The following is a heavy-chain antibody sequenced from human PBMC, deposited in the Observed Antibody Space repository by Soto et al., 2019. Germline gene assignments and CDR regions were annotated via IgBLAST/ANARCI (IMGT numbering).Heavy chain of an antibody. J-gene: IGHJ4*02. V-gene: IGHV5-51*01. CDR3: ARGGVSTRTFDY. Sequence: GESLKISCKGSGYNFAGYWIAWVRQMPGKGLESMGIIYPSDSDTRYRPSFQGQVTISADKSISSAYLQWSSLRASDTAMYYCARGGVSTRTFDYWGQGTPVT. CDR2: IYPSDSDT. CDR1: GYNFAGYW. D-gene: IGHD3-3*01.